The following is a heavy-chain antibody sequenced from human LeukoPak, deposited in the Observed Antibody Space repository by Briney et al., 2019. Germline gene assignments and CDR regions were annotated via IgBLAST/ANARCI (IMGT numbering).Heavy chain of an antibody. D-gene: IGHD4-17*01. J-gene: IGHJ4*02. V-gene: IGHV5-51*01. Sequence: GASLKISCKGSGSCFTSYWIGWVRQMPGKGLEWMGIIYPGDSDTRYSPSFQGQVTISADKSISTAYLQWSSLKASDTAMYYCARLTTVTGFDYWGQGTLVTVSS. CDR1: GSCFTSYW. CDR3: ARLTTVTGFDY. CDR2: IYPGDSDT.